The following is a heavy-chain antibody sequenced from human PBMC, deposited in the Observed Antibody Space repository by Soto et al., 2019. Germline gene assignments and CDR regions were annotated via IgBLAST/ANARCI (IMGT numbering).Heavy chain of an antibody. CDR1: GFSFSNCG. Sequence: QVQLMESGGGVVQPGRSLRLSCAASGFSFSNCGMHWVRQAPGKGLEWVAAISSDGSDKYYSESVKGRFTISRDNSKNTLFLQMNSLRVEDTAVYYCVKGSEVARQELDYWGQGTLVTVSS. D-gene: IGHD2-15*01. CDR3: VKGSEVARQELDY. J-gene: IGHJ4*02. CDR2: ISSDGSDK. V-gene: IGHV3-30*18.